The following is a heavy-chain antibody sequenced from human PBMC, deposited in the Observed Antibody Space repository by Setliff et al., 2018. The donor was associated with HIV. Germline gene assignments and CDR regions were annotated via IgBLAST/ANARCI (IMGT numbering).Heavy chain of an antibody. CDR2: ISSDSSHI. V-gene: IGHV3-21*01. Sequence: GSLRLSCAASGFTFSSYWMSWVRQAPGRGLEWVASISSDSSHIYYADPLQGRITISRDDARNSLFLQMNSLRVEDTAVYYCARGRVPFDYWGQGTLVTVSS. J-gene: IGHJ4*02. CDR1: GFTFSSYW. CDR3: ARGRVPFDY. D-gene: IGHD2-2*01.